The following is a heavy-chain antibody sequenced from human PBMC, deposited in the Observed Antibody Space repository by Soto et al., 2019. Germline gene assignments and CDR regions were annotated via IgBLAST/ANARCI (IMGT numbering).Heavy chain of an antibody. D-gene: IGHD6-13*01. J-gene: IGHJ4*02. CDR1: GFTFSSYA. CDR3: AKDQRMGSSWSTSFDY. CDR2: ISGSGGST. Sequence: GGSLRLSCAASGFTFSSYAMSWVRQAPGRGLEWVSAISGSGGSTYYADSVKGRFTISRDNSKNTLYLQMNSLRAEDTAVYYCAKDQRMGSSWSTSFDYWGQGTLVTVSS. V-gene: IGHV3-23*01.